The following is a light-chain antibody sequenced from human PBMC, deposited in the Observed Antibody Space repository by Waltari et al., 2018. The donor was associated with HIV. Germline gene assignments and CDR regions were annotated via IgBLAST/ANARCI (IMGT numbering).Light chain of an antibody. CDR1: CHSSYY. CDR3: HSRDSSGYHVV. CDR2: GRN. V-gene: IGLV3-19*01. J-gene: IGLJ2*01. Sequence: SSNLTQDASVSVALGQTVRITYPGDCHSSYYPSWYQQKPGQAPVVVFFGRNNRPSGIPERFSGASSGNTASLTITGAQAEDEADYYCHSRDSSGYHVVFGGGTKVTVL.